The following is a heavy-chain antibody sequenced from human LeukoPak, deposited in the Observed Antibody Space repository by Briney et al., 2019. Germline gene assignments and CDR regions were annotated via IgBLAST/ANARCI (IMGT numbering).Heavy chain of an antibody. CDR3: ARDPVGGSTIFDS. CDR1: GDRVSSDSAA. V-gene: IGHV6-1*01. D-gene: IGHD1-26*01. Sequence: SQTLSLTCAISGDRVSSDSAAWNWIRQSPSRGLEWLARTYFRSKWYYDYALAVKGRITINPDTSKNRFSLQLNSVTPEDTAVYFCARDPVGGSTIFDSWGQGTLVTVSS. CDR2: TYFRSKWYY. J-gene: IGHJ4*02.